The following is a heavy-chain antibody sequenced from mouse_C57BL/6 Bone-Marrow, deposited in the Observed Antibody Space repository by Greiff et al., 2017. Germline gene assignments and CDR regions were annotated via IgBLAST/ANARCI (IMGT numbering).Heavy chain of an antibody. Sequence: EVKLMESGGGLVQPGGSLKLSCAASGFTFSDYGMAWVRQAPRKGPEGVAFISNLAYSIYYADTVTGRFTISRENAKNTLYLEMSSLRSEDTAMYYCARHNYDYDVGYFDVWGTGTTVTVSS. D-gene: IGHD2-4*01. V-gene: IGHV5-15*01. CDR1: GFTFSDYG. CDR3: ARHNYDYDVGYFDV. CDR2: ISNLAYSI. J-gene: IGHJ1*03.